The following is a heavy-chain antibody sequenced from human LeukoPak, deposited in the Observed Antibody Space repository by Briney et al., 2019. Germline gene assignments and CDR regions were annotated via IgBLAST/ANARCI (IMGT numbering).Heavy chain of an antibody. V-gene: IGHV4-61*02. CDR1: GGSISSGSYY. CDR2: IYTSGST. D-gene: IGHD6-13*01. J-gene: IGHJ4*02. Sequence: SQTLSLTCTVSGGSISSGSYYWSWIRQPAGKGLEWIGRIYTSGSTYYNPSLKSRVTISVDTSKNQFSLKLSSVTAADTAVYYCARRWHRAAALDYWGQGTLVTVSS. CDR3: ARRWHRAAALDY.